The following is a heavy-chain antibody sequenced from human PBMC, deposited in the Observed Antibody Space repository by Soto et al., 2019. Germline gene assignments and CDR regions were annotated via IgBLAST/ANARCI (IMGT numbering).Heavy chain of an antibody. V-gene: IGHV3-23*01. CDR3: AKDLLSTVVPLTLGMDV. CDR1: GFTFSSYA. J-gene: IGHJ6*02. CDR2: ISGSGGST. D-gene: IGHD4-17*01. Sequence: EVQLLESGGGLVQPGGSLRLSCAASGFTFSSYAMSWVRQAPGKGLEWVSAISGSGGSTYYADSVKGRFTISRDNSKNXXYLQMNSLRAEDTAVYYCAKDLLSTVVPLTLGMDVWGQGTTVTVSS.